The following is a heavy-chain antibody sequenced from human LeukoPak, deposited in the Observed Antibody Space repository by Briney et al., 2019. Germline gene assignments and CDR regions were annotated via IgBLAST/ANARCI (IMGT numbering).Heavy chain of an antibody. CDR1: GFTFSSYA. CDR3: AKEARGSGSYYPEPLDY. V-gene: IGHV3-23*01. J-gene: IGHJ4*02. D-gene: IGHD3-10*01. Sequence: GGSLRLSCAASGFTFSSYAMSWVRQAPGKGLEWVSAISGSGGSTYYADSVKGRFTISRDNSKNTLYLQMNSLRAEATAVYYCAKEARGSGSYYPEPLDYWGQGTLVTVSS. CDR2: ISGSGGST.